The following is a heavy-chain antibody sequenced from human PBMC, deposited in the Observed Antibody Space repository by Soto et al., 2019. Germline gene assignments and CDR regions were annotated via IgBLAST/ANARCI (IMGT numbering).Heavy chain of an antibody. Sequence: ASVKVSCKASGYTFTGYYMHWVRQAPGQGLEWMGWINPNSGGTNYAQKFQGRVTMTRDTSISTAYMELSRLRSDDTAVYYCARGHDSSGYYDAFDIWGQGTMVTVSS. CDR3: ARGHDSSGYYDAFDI. V-gene: IGHV1-2*02. CDR2: INPNSGGT. CDR1: GYTFTGYY. D-gene: IGHD3-22*01. J-gene: IGHJ3*02.